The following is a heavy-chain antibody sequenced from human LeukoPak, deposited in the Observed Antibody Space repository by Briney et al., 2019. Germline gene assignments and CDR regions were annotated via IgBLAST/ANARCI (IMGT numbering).Heavy chain of an antibody. Sequence: GGSLRLSCAASGFTFSSYAMSWVRQAPGKGLEWVSAISGSGGSTYYADSVKGRFTISRDNAKNSLYLQMNSLRAEDTAVYYCARDRGSGYSYGWSPYYYYGMDVWGQGTTVTVSS. CDR3: ARDRGSGYSYGWSPYYYYGMDV. V-gene: IGHV3-23*01. CDR2: ISGSGGST. CDR1: GFTFSSYA. D-gene: IGHD5-18*01. J-gene: IGHJ6*02.